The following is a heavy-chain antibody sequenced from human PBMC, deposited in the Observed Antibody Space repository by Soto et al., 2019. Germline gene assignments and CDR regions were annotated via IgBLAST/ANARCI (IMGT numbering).Heavy chain of an antibody. J-gene: IGHJ4*02. V-gene: IGHV4-4*02. Sequence: SETLSLTCAVSGVSISSGDWWTWDRQTPQRGLEYIGEIFHDGTANYYPSFERRVAISVDTSKNQFSLKLTSVTAADTAIYFCARLVYDTRLNYMYFDFWGQGALVTVS. D-gene: IGHD3-10*01. CDR2: IFHDGTA. CDR1: GVSISSGDW. CDR3: ARLVYDTRLNYMYFDF.